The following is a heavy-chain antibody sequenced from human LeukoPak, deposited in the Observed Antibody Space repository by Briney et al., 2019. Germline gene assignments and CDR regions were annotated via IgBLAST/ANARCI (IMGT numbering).Heavy chain of an antibody. Sequence: PSETLSLTCTVSGGSISSSSYYWGWIRQPPGKGLEWIGSIYYSGSTYYNPSLKSRVTISVDTSKNQFSLKLSSVTAADTAVYYCARRARGDGYSLFDYWGQGTLVTVSS. CDR2: IYYSGST. CDR1: GGSISSSSYY. D-gene: IGHD5-24*01. J-gene: IGHJ4*02. CDR3: ARRARGDGYSLFDY. V-gene: IGHV4-39*01.